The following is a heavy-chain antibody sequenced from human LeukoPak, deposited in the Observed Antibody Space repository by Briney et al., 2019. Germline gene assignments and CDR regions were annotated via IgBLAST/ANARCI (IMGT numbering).Heavy chain of an antibody. V-gene: IGHV1-2*02. CDR2: INPNSGTT. D-gene: IGHD3-3*01. CDR3: AAPILHHTYFFDY. CDR1: GYTFTAYY. Sequence: GASVKVSCKATGYTFTAYYMQWVRQAPGQGLEWMGWINPNSGTTNCAQKFQGRVTMTRDTSINTAYMELSSLRSDDTAVYYCAAPILHHTYFFDYWGQGTQVTVSS. J-gene: IGHJ4*02.